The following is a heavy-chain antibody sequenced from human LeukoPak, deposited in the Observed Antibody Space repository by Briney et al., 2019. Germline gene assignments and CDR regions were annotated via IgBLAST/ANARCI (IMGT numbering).Heavy chain of an antibody. V-gene: IGHV3-21*01. J-gene: IGHJ4*02. CDR2: ISSSSSYI. D-gene: IGHD2-2*01. Sequence: PGGSLRLSCAASGFTFSSYSMNWVRQAPGKGLEWVSSISSSSSYIYYADSVKGRFTISRGNAKNSLYLQMNSLRAEDTAVYYCARGGTTVLHYFDYWGQGTLVTVSS. CDR1: GFTFSSYS. CDR3: ARGGTTVLHYFDY.